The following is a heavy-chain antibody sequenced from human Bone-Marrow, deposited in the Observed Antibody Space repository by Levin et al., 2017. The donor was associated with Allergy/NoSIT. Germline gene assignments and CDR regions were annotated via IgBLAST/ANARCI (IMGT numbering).Heavy chain of an antibody. D-gene: IGHD1-26*01. Sequence: ASVKVSCKASGGTFSSYAISWVRQAPGQGLEWMGGIIPIFGTANYAQKFQGRVTITADESTSTAYMELSSLRSEDTAVYYCARDPVAPPYSGSYYVPNPHYYGMDVWGQGTTVTVSS. J-gene: IGHJ6*02. CDR2: IIPIFGTA. CDR1: GGTFSSYA. V-gene: IGHV1-69*13. CDR3: ARDPVAPPYSGSYYVPNPHYYGMDV.